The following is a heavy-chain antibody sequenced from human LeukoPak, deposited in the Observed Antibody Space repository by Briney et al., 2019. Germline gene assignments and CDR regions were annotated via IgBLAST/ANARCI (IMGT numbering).Heavy chain of an antibody. D-gene: IGHD1-1*01. Sequence: QPGRSLRLSCAASGFTFSSYGMHWVRQAPGKGPEWVSHISSSGSTVSYADSVEGRFTISRDNAKSSLYLQMNSLRVEDTAVYYCAKAGSGYYFDYWGQGTLVTVSS. CDR3: AKAGSGYYFDY. J-gene: IGHJ4*02. CDR2: ISSSGSTV. V-gene: IGHV3-48*01. CDR1: GFTFSSYG.